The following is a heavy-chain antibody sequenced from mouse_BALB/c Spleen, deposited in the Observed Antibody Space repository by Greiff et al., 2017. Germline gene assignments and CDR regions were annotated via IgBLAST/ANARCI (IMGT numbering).Heavy chain of an antibody. CDR3: ARGVGYDVREAMDY. D-gene: IGHD2-14*01. Sequence: DVHLVESGGGLVQPGGSLKLSCAASGFTFSSYTMSWVRQTPEKRLEWVAYISNGGGSTYYPDTVKGRFTISRDNAKNTLYLQMSSLKSEDTAMYYCARGVGYDVREAMDYWGQGTSVTVSS. J-gene: IGHJ4*01. CDR2: ISNGGGST. CDR1: GFTFSSYT. V-gene: IGHV5-12-2*01.